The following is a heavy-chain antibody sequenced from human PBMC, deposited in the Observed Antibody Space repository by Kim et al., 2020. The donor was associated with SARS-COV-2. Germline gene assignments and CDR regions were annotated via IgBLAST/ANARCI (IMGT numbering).Heavy chain of an antibody. CDR3: ARGGRGYSCSWSYLDY. Sequence: SETLSLTCTVSGGSISSYYWSWIRQPPGKGLEWIGYIYYSGSTNYNPSLKSRVTISVDTSKNQFSLKLSSVTAADTAVYYCARGGRGYSCSWSYLDYWGQGTLVTVSS. CDR2: IYYSGST. V-gene: IGHV4-59*01. CDR1: GGSISSYY. J-gene: IGHJ4*02. D-gene: IGHD6-13*01.